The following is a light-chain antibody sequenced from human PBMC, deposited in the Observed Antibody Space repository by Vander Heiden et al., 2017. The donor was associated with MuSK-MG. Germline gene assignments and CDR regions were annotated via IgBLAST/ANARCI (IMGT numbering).Light chain of an antibody. CDR2: GAS. CDR3: QQSNSSPQT. Sequence: EIALTQSPGTLSLSPGERATLSCRASQSVSSSYVAWYQQKPGPPPRLLIYGASSRATGIPDRFGGSGSGTDFTLTISRLEDEVVAVYYCQQSNSSPQTFGQGTRVEIK. V-gene: IGKV3-20*01. CDR1: QSVSSSY. J-gene: IGKJ1*01.